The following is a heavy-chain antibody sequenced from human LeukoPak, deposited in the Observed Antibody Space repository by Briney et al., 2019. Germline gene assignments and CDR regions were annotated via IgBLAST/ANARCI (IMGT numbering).Heavy chain of an antibody. CDR1: SGSISSYY. Sequence: PSETLSLTCTVSSGSISSYYWSWIRQPPGKGLEWIGYMYSSGSANYNPSLKSRVTMSVDTSKDQFSLKLSSVTAADTAVYYCARGRTYGSGSYSANWFDPWGQGTLVTVSS. CDR3: ARGRTYGSGSYSANWFDP. CDR2: MYSSGSA. V-gene: IGHV4-59*01. J-gene: IGHJ5*02. D-gene: IGHD3-10*01.